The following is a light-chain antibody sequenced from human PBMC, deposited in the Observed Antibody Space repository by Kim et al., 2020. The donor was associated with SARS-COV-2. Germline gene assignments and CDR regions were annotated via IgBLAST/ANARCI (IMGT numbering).Light chain of an antibody. V-gene: IGKV1-9*01. J-gene: IGKJ1*01. Sequence: DIQFTQSPSFLSTSIGDRVTITCRASQGISSYLAWYQQKPGKAPKLLIYDVSTLQSGVPSRFSGSGSGTEFTLTISNLQPEDFATYYCQQLNSFPRTFGPGTKVDIK. CDR2: DVS. CDR3: QQLNSFPRT. CDR1: QGISSY.